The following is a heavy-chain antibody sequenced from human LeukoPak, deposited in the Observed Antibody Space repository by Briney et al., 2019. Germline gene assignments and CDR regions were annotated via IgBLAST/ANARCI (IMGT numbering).Heavy chain of an antibody. CDR3: ARDLGGDY. CDR2: IYHSGIT. CDR1: GYSISSGYY. D-gene: IGHD3-16*01. Sequence: SETLSLTCTVSGYSISSGYYWGWIGQSPGKGLEWIGSIYHSGITYYNPSLKSRVIIPVDTSKNQLSLKLNSVTAADTAMYYCARDLGGDYWGQGTLVTVSS. J-gene: IGHJ4*02. V-gene: IGHV4-38-2*02.